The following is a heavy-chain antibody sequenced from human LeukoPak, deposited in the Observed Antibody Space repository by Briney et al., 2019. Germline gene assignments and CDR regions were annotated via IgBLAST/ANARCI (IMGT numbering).Heavy chain of an antibody. CDR1: GYTFTSYD. V-gene: IGHV1-8*01. J-gene: IGHJ4*02. CDR3: ARGGGYDVPFDY. D-gene: IGHD5-12*01. CDR2: MNPNSGNT. Sequence: ASVMVSCKASGYTFTSYDINWVRQATGQGLEWMGWMNPNSGNTGYAQKFQGRVTMTRNTSISTAYMELSSLRSEDTAVYYCARGGGYDVPFDYWGQGTLVTVSS.